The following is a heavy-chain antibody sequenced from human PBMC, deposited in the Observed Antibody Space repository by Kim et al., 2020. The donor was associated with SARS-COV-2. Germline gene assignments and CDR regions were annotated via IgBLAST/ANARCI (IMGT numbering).Heavy chain of an antibody. CDR3: ARGSGDSYFDY. J-gene: IGHJ4*02. V-gene: IGHV3-7*03. CDR2: K. D-gene: IGHD7-27*01. Sequence: KYYVDSVTGRFTISRDNAKNSLYLQMNGLRAEDTAVYYCARGSGDSYFDYWGQGTLVTVSS.